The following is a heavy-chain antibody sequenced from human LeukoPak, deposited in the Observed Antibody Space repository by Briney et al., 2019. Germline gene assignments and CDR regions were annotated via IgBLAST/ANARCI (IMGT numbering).Heavy chain of an antibody. CDR1: GYTFTGYY. Sequence: GASVKVSCKASGYTFTGYYIHWVRQAPGQGLEWMGWINPNSGGTNYAQKLQGRVTMTTDTSTSTAYMELRSLRPDDTAVYYCAREPTPPEKYYYMDVWGKGTTVTVSS. V-gene: IGHV1-2*02. J-gene: IGHJ6*03. CDR3: AREPTPPEKYYYMDV. CDR2: INPNSGGT.